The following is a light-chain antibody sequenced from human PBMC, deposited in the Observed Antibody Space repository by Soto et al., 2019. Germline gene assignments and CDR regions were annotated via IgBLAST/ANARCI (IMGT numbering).Light chain of an antibody. CDR1: TSDVVGYNY. V-gene: IGLV2-14*01. CDR3: SSYTTSNTRQIV. CDR2: DVS. Sequence: QSLPTKPYSVLGAPRPSYLISRTGTTSDVVGYNYVSWYQQHPGKAPKFMIYDVSNRPSGVSNRFSGSKSGNTASLTISGLQAEDEADYYCSSYTTSNTRQIVFGTGTKATVL. J-gene: IGLJ1*01.